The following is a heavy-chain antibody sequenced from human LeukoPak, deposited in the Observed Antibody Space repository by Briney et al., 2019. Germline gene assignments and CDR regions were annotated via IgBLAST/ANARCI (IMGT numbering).Heavy chain of an antibody. V-gene: IGHV4-61*02. J-gene: IGHJ6*03. D-gene: IGHD3-10*01. Sequence: KPSETLSLTCTVSGGSISSGSYYWSWIRQPAGKGLEWIGRIYTSGSTNYNPSLKSRVTISVDTSKNQFSLKLSSVTAADTAVYYCARDARLLWFGEDYYYYMDVWGKGTTVTISS. CDR3: ARDARLLWFGEDYYYYMDV. CDR1: GGSISSGSYY. CDR2: IYTSGST.